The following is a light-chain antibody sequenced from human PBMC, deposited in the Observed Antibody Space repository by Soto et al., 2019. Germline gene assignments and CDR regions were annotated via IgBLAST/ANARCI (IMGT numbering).Light chain of an antibody. CDR3: QQYNNWPPGT. Sequence: DIQMTPSPSSLSASVGDRVTITCRASQSISSYLNWYQQKPGKAPKLLIYAASSLQSGVPSRFSGSGSGTEFTLTISSLQSEDFAVYYCQQYNNWPPGTFGQGTKVDIK. V-gene: IGKV1-39*01. J-gene: IGKJ1*01. CDR1: QSISSY. CDR2: AAS.